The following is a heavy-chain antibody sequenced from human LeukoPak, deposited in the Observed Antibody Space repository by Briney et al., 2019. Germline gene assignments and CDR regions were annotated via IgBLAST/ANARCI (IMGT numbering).Heavy chain of an antibody. CDR2: IYYSGST. D-gene: IGHD5-18*01. Sequence: PSETLSLTCAVYGGSFSSYYWSWIRQPPGKGLEWIGYIYYSGSTNYNPSLKSRVTISVDTSKNQFSLKLSSVTAADTAVYYCARDLPLGGYSYGFDYWGQGTLVTVSS. V-gene: IGHV4-59*01. CDR3: ARDLPLGGYSYGFDY. CDR1: GGSFSSYY. J-gene: IGHJ4*02.